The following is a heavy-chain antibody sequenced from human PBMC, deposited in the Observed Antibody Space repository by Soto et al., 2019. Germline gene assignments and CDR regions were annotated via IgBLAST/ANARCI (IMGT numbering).Heavy chain of an antibody. Sequence: QVQLQESGPGLVKPSQTLSLTCTVSGGSISSVGYYWSWFRQHPGKGLEWIGYIDYSGSTYYNPSFQSRVTVTVATSKSKHSMKLSSVTAAGTAVYYGARDRYGSGSAPCEYWGQGTLVTVSS. D-gene: IGHD3-10*01. CDR1: GGSISSVGYY. CDR3: ARDRYGSGSAPCEY. CDR2: IDYSGST. J-gene: IGHJ4*02. V-gene: IGHV4-31*03.